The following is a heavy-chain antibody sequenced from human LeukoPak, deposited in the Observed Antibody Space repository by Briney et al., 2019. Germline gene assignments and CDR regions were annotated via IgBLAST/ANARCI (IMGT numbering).Heavy chain of an antibody. D-gene: IGHD2-15*01. J-gene: IGHJ4*02. CDR2: ITDNGNTA. Sequence: GGSLRLSCAASGFTFSSYAMNWVRLSAGKGLEWVSAITDNGNTAYYADSVKGRFTISRDNSKNTLYLQMNSLRAEDTAVYYCATLRLSDHFDYWGQGTLVTVSS. CDR3: ATLRLSDHFDY. V-gene: IGHV3-23*05. CDR1: GFTFSSYA.